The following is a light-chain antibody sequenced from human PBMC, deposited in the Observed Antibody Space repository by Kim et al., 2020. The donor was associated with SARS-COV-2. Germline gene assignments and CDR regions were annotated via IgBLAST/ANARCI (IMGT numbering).Light chain of an antibody. Sequence: GTIASPGTSSDVGGYNYVSWYQQHPGKAPKLMIYDVSKRPSGVPDRFSGSKSGNTASLTISGLQAEDEADYYCCSYAGSYWVFGGGTQLTVL. V-gene: IGLV2-11*01. CDR1: SSDVGGYNY. J-gene: IGLJ3*02. CDR2: DVS. CDR3: CSYAGSYWV.